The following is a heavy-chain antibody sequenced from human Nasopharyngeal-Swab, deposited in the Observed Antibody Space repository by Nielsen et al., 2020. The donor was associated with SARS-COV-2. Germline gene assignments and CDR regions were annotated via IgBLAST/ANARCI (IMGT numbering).Heavy chain of an antibody. CDR1: GFTFSTYA. CDR3: ARDPDVDIVTTDAFDI. V-gene: IGHV3-30-3*01. J-gene: IGHJ3*02. Sequence: GESLKISCAASGFTFSTYAMHWVRQAPGKGLEWVAVISYDGNNKYYADSMKGRFTVSRDNSKNTLYLQMNSLRAEDTAVYYCARDPDVDIVTTDAFDIWGQGTMVTVSS. D-gene: IGHD5-12*01. CDR2: ISYDGNNK.